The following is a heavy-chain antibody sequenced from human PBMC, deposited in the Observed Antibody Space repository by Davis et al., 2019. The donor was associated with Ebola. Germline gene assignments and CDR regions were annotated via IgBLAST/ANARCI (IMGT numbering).Heavy chain of an antibody. D-gene: IGHD1-26*01. Sequence: GESLKISCAASGFTFSSYSMNWVRQAPGKGLEWVANIKQDGSEKYYVDSVKGRFTISRDNAKNSLYLQMNSLRAEDTAVYYCAREIVGATLDYWGQGTLVTVSS. J-gene: IGHJ4*02. CDR1: GFTFSSYS. CDR2: IKQDGSEK. CDR3: AREIVGATLDY. V-gene: IGHV3-7*01.